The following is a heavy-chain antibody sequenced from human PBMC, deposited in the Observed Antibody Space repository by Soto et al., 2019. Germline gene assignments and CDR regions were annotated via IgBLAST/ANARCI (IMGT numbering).Heavy chain of an antibody. Sequence: ASVKVSCKASGGTFSSYAISWVRQAPGQGLEWMGGIIPIFGTANYAQKFQGRVTITADESTSTAYMELSSLRSEDTAVYYCARVHRLYSYGDYYYYGMDVWGQGTTVTVSS. CDR1: GGTFSSYA. CDR3: ARVHRLYSYGDYYYYGMDV. CDR2: IIPIFGTA. D-gene: IGHD5-18*01. J-gene: IGHJ6*02. V-gene: IGHV1-69*13.